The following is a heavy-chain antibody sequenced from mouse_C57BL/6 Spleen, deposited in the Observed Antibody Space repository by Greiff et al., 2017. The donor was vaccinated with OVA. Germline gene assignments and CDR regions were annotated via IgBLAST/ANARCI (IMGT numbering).Heavy chain of an antibody. J-gene: IGHJ3*01. CDR3: AKGGDDWFAY. V-gene: IGHV2-4*01. CDR2: IWSGGST. Sequence: QVQLKESGPGLVQPSQSLSITCTVSGFSLTSYGVHWVRQPPGKGLEWLGVIWSGGSTDYNAAFISRLSISKENSKSQVFFKMNSLQADDTAIYYCAKGGDDWFAYWGQGTLVTVSA. CDR1: GFSLTSYG.